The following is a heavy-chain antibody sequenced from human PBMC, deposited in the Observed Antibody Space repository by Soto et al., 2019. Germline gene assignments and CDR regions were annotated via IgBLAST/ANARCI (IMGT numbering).Heavy chain of an antibody. D-gene: IGHD1-26*01. CDR1: GFTFRTND. V-gene: IGHV3-13*04. CDR3: ARGWVSRGYLDY. J-gene: IGHJ4*02. CDR2: IGTAADT. Sequence: EEQLVASGGGLVQPGGSLRLSCAASGFTFRTNDMHWVRQAPGKGLEWVAGIGTAADTYYPDSVKGRFTISRDNAKSSLYLQMKRLRAGDTAVYYCARGWVSRGYLDYWGQGTLVTVSS.